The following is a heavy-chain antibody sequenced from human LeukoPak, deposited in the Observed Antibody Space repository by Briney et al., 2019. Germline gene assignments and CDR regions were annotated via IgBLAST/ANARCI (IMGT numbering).Heavy chain of an antibody. CDR2: FDPEDGET. J-gene: IGHJ4*02. CDR1: GYTLTELS. Sequence: ASVKVSCKVSGYTLTELSMHWVRQAPGKGLEWMGGFDPEDGETIYAQKFQGRVTMTRDTSISTAYMELSRLRSDDRAVYYCARYWNGGFDYWGQGTLVTVSS. CDR3: ARYWNGGFDY. D-gene: IGHD1-1*01. V-gene: IGHV1-24*01.